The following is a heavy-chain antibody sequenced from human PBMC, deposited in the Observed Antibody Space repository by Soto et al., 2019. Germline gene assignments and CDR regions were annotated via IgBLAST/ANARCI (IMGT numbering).Heavy chain of an antibody. Sequence: GGSLRLSCAASGFKFSSYAMSWVRQAPGKGLEWVSTITSSGGGTYYADSVKGRFTISRDNSKTTLFLQMNSLRAEDTAVYYCAKDDTIVLFNLDYWGQGTLVTVSS. J-gene: IGHJ4*02. CDR3: AKDDTIVLFNLDY. CDR2: ITSSGGGT. CDR1: GFKFSSYA. D-gene: IGHD3-16*01. V-gene: IGHV3-23*01.